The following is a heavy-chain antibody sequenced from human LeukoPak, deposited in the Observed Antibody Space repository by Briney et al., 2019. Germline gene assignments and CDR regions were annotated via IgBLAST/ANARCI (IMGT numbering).Heavy chain of an antibody. J-gene: IGHJ4*02. CDR2: IIPILGIA. V-gene: IGHV1-69*04. Sequence: ASVKVSCKASGGTFSSYAISWVRQAPGQGLEWMGRIIPILGIANYAQKFQGRVTITADKSTSTAYMELSSLRSEDTAVYYCARDHHYDSSGYYYGSYDYWGQGTLVTVSS. CDR3: ARDHHYDSSGYYYGSYDY. D-gene: IGHD3-22*01. CDR1: GGTFSSYA.